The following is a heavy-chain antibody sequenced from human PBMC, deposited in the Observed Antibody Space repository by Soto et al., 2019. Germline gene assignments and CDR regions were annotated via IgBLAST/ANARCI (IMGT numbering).Heavy chain of an antibody. CDR3: ATTTAVIVAQGPMDV. V-gene: IGHV1-69-2*01. CDR2: VDPEDGET. Sequence: EVQLVQSGAEVKKPGATVKISCKVSGFKFIDYYLYCVQQAPGKALEWMGRVDPEDGETVYSEKFQGRLTITADTSRDIAHMELSGLRSEDTAVYLCATTTAVIVAQGPMDVWGQGTTVIVSS. CDR1: GFKFIDYY. D-gene: IGHD2-21*01. J-gene: IGHJ6*02.